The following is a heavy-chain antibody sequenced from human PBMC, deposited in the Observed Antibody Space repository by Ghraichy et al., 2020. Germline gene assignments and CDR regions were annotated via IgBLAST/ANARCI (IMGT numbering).Heavy chain of an antibody. J-gene: IGHJ4*02. D-gene: IGHD3-22*01. V-gene: IGHV3-53*01. CDR3: GARAGSGYYYVGY. Sequence: GGSLRLSCAASGFTVSSNYMSWVRQAPGKGLEWVSVIYSGGSTYYADSVKGRLTISRDNAKNTLYLQMNSLRAEDTAVDYCGARAGSGYYYVGYWGQGTLVTVSS. CDR2: IYSGGST. CDR1: GFTVSSNY.